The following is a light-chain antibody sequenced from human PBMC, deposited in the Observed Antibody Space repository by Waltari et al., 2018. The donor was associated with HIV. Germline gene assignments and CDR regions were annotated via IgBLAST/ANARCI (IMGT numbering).Light chain of an antibody. Sequence: QSALTQPPSVSGAPGQRVTISCTGTSSNIGTGSDVHWYQQLPGTAPKLLISANTNRPAVVPDRFAGAKSGTSASLAITGLQAEDEADYYCQSYDSRLSGSVFGGGTKLTVL. CDR1: SSNIGTGSD. CDR3: QSYDSRLSGSV. J-gene: IGLJ3*02. V-gene: IGLV1-40*01. CDR2: ANT.